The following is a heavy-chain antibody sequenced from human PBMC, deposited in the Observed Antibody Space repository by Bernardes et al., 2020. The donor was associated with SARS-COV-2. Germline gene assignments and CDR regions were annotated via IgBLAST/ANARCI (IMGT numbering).Heavy chain of an antibody. V-gene: IGHV3-53*01. CDR2: IYSGGST. CDR3: AREMILWFGEFQSDYYYGMDV. D-gene: IGHD3-10*01. Sequence: GSLRRSCAASGLTVSSNYMSWVRQAPGKGLEWVSVIYSGGSTYYADSVKGRFTISRDNSKNTLYLQMNSLRAEDTAVYYCAREMILWFGEFQSDYYYGMDVWGQGTTVTVSS. CDR1: GLTVSSNY. J-gene: IGHJ6*02.